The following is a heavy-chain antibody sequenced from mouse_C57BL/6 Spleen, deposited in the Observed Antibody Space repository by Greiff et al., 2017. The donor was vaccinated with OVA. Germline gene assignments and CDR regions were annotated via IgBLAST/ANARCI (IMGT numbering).Heavy chain of an antibody. Sequence: QVQLKQSGAELAKPGASVQLSCKASGYTFTSYWMHWVKQRPGQGLEWIGYINPSRGYNKYNQKFKDKATLTADKSSSPAYMQLSSLTYEDSAVYYCARGDYDVGFAYWGQGTLVTVSA. CDR3: ARGDYDVGFAY. J-gene: IGHJ3*01. D-gene: IGHD2-4*01. CDR2: INPSRGYN. CDR1: GYTFTSYW. V-gene: IGHV1-7*01.